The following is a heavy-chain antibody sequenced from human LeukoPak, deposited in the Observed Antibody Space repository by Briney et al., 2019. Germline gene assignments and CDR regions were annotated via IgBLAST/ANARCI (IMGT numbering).Heavy chain of an antibody. D-gene: IGHD3-3*01. V-gene: IGHV1-18*01. Sequence: ASVKVSCKASGYTFTSYGISWVRQAPGQGLEWMGWISAYNGNTNYAQKLQGRVTMTTDTSTSTAYMELRSLRCDDTAVYYCARKGYYDFWSGPLYYYYGMDVWGQGTTVTVSS. CDR2: ISAYNGNT. J-gene: IGHJ6*02. CDR1: GYTFTSYG. CDR3: ARKGYYDFWSGPLYYYYGMDV.